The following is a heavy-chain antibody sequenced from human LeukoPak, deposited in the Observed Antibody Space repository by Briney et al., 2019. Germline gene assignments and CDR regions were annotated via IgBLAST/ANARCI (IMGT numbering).Heavy chain of an antibody. D-gene: IGHD1-26*01. CDR1: GCSIISYY. J-gene: IGHJ2*01. CDR2: IYYSGST. Sequence: SETLSLTCTFSGCSIISYYWSWIRQPPVKGLELIGYIYYSGSTNYNPSLKSLVTISVDKFKDQLSLNVNSVTAADTAVYYCAKYSGSDLSYLDLWGRGTLVTVYS. CDR3: AKYSGSDLSYLDL. V-gene: IGHV4-59*08.